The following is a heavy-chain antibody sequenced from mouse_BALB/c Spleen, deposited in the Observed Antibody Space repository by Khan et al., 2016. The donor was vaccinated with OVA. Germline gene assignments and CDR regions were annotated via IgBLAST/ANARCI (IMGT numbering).Heavy chain of an antibody. Sequence: QVQLKQSGAELARPGASVKMSCKASGYTFTSYTIHWIKKRPGQGLEWIGYINHTNGYTNYNQKFKDKATLTTDKSSTTAYLQLSSLTSDDSAVYNCVRDGAYHRNDGWFAYWGQGTLVTVSA. CDR2: INHTNGYT. J-gene: IGHJ3*01. V-gene: IGHV1-4*01. CDR3: VRDGAYHRNDGWFAY. CDR1: GYTFTSYT. D-gene: IGHD2-14*01.